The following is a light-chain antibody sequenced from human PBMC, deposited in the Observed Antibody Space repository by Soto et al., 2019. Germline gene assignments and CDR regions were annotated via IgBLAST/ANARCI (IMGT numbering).Light chain of an antibody. CDR3: SSFTSSSALV. V-gene: IGLV2-14*01. J-gene: IGLJ3*02. CDR2: EVS. Sequence: QSALTQPASVSGYPGQSITISCTGTGNDVGYYNYVSWYQQRPGKAPKLMISEVSDRPSGVSNRFSGSKSGNTASLTISGLQAEDDADYYCSSFTSSSALVFGGGTKLTVL. CDR1: GNDVGYYNY.